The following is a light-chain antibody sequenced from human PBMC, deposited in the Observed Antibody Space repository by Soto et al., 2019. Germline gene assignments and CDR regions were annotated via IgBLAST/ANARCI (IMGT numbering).Light chain of an antibody. CDR1: QSVLYSSNNKNY. V-gene: IGKV4-1*01. J-gene: IGKJ1*01. Sequence: DIVMTQSPDSLAVSLGERATINCKSSQSVLYSSNNKNYLAWYQQKPGQPPKLLIYWASTRESGVPARFTGSGSGTDFTLTISSLQAEDVAVYYCQQYYNPPSWTFGQGTKVELK. CDR3: QQYYNPPSWT. CDR2: WAS.